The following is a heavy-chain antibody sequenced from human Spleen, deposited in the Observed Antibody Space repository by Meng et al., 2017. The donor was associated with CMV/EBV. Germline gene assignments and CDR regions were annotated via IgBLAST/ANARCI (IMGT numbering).Heavy chain of an antibody. Sequence: SCSHFIGFFMHWVPPAPGQALVWLGWLNPNSGAPQSTQKFQGRVTLTRDTSISTAYIEMSRLTSDDTAVYYCAVDSLWELWTNWFDPWGQGTLVTVSS. CDR2: LNPNSGAP. D-gene: IGHD1-26*01. J-gene: IGHJ5*02. CDR3: AVDSLWELWTNWFDP. V-gene: IGHV1-2*02. CDR1: CSHFIGFF.